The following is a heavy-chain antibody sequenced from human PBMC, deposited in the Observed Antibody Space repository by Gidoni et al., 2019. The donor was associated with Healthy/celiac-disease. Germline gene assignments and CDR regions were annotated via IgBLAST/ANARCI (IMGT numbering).Heavy chain of an antibody. V-gene: IGHV4-39*01. CDR2: IYYSGST. CDR1: GGSISRSSYY. Sequence: QLQLQESGPGLVKPSETLSLTCTVPGGSISRSSYYWGWIRQPPGKGLEWIGSIYYSGSTYYNPSLKSRVTISVDTSKNQFSLKLSSVTAADTAVYYCARRGHCSGGSCYPGASDYWGQGTLVTVSS. D-gene: IGHD2-15*01. CDR3: ARRGHCSGGSCYPGASDY. J-gene: IGHJ4*02.